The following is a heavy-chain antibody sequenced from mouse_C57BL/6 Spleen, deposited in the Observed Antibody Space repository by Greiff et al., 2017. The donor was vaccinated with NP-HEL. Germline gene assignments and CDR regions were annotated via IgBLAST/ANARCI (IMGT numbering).Heavy chain of an antibody. J-gene: IGHJ3*01. CDR3: ADGRLGTWFAY. CDR2: INPNNGGT. Sequence: EVQLQQSGPELVKPGASVKMSCKASGYTFTDYNMHWVKQSHGKSLEWIGYINPNNGGTSYNQKFKGKATLTVNKSSSTAYMELRSLTSEDSAVYYCADGRLGTWFAYWGQGTLVTVSA. V-gene: IGHV1-22*01. CDR1: GYTFTDYN. D-gene: IGHD4-1*01.